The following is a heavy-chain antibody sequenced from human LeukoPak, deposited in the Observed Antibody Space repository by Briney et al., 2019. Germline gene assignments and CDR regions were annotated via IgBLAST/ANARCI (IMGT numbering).Heavy chain of an antibody. CDR3: ARVPGPLDYAG. Sequence: GASVKVSFKASGYTFTDYYMHWVRQAPGQGLEWMGWINPNSGGTNYAQKFQGRVTITRDTSISTAYMELSRLRSDDTAVYYCARVPGPLDYAGWGQGTLVTVSS. CDR1: GYTFTDYY. CDR2: INPNSGGT. D-gene: IGHD4-23*01. V-gene: IGHV1-2*02. J-gene: IGHJ4*02.